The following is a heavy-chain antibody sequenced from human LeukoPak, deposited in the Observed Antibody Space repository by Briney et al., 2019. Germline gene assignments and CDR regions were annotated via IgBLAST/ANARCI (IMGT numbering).Heavy chain of an antibody. CDR1: GGSISHYY. Sequence: SETLSLTCTVSGGSISHYYWSWIRQRPGKGPEWIGYIYYSGTTNYNPSLKSRVTISVDTSKNQFSLKLNSVTAADTAVYYCAREDPQTRVPEGMDVWGQGTTVTVSS. CDR2: IYYSGTT. D-gene: IGHD4/OR15-4a*01. J-gene: IGHJ6*02. V-gene: IGHV4-59*01. CDR3: AREDPQTRVPEGMDV.